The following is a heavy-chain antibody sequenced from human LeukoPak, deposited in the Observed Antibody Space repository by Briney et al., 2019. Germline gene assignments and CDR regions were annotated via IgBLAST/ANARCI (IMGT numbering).Heavy chain of an antibody. CDR1: GGSISSYY. V-gene: IGHV4-59*01. J-gene: IGHJ5*02. CDR3: ARIPAAMDSWFDP. Sequence: SETLSLTCTVSGGSISSYYWRWIRQPPGKGRDGIGYIYYSGSTNYNPSLKSRVTISVDTSKNQFSQKLSSVTAADTAVYYCARIPAAMDSWFDPWGQGTLVTVSS. D-gene: IGHD2-2*01. CDR2: IYYSGST.